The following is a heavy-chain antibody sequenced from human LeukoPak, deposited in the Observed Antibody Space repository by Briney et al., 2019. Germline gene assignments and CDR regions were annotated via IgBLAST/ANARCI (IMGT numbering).Heavy chain of an antibody. D-gene: IGHD3-10*01. CDR3: AKGMVRGVIPYYMDV. V-gene: IGHV3-15*01. CDR2: IKSNSDGGKI. Sequence: PGGSLRLSCTASGFTFSNVWMRWVRQAPGKGLEWVGRIKSNSDGGKIDYAAPVRGRFTISRDDSKNTLYLQMNSLRAEDTAVYYCAKGMVRGVIPYYMDVWGKGTTVTVSS. J-gene: IGHJ6*03. CDR1: GFTFSNVW.